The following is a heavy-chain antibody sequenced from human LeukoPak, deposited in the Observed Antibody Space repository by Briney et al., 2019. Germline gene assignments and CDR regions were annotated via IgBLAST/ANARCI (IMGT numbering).Heavy chain of an antibody. J-gene: IGHJ5*02. CDR3: ARAPNYDFWSGYLNWFDP. Sequence: NRSETLPLTCTVSGGSISSGDYYWSWIRQPPGKGLEWIGYIYYSGSTYYNPSLKSRVTISVDTSKNQFSLKLSSVTAADTAVYYCARAPNYDFWSGYLNWFDPWGQGTLVTVSS. CDR2: IYYSGST. V-gene: IGHV4-30-4*08. CDR1: GGSISSGDYY. D-gene: IGHD3-3*01.